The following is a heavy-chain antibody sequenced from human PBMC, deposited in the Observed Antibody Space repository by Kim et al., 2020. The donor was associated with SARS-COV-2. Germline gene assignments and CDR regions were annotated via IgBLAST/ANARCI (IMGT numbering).Heavy chain of an antibody. CDR3: ARALDMVRGVVNGLDF. CDR1: GGFISSGDW. CDR2: IYHGGST. D-gene: IGHD3-10*01. Sequence: SETLSLTCAVSGGFISSGDWWTWVRQPPGKGLEWIGEIYHGGSTNYNASLKSRLTISVDKSKNEFSLKLTSVTAADTAVYYCARALDMVRGVVNGLDFWGQGTMLIVSS. V-gene: IGHV4-4*02. J-gene: IGHJ3*01.